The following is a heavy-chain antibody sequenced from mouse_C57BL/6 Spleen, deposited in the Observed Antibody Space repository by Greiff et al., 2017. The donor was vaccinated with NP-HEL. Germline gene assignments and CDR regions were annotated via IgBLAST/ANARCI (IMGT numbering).Heavy chain of an antibody. CDR3: AREDDYDSYWYFDV. CDR2: INYDGSST. V-gene: IGHV5-16*01. Sequence: EVHLVESEGGLVQPGSSMKLSCTASGFTFSDYYMAWVRQVPEKGLEWVANINYDGSSTYYLDSLKSRFIISRDNAKNILYLQMSSLKSEDTATYYCAREDDYDSYWYFDVWGTGTTVTVSS. D-gene: IGHD2-4*01. CDR1: GFTFSDYY. J-gene: IGHJ1*03.